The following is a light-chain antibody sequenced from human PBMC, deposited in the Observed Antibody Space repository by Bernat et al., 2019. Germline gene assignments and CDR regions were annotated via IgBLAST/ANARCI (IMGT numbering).Light chain of an antibody. CDR1: ALSKQY. CDR3: HSLDSTSSYRV. V-gene: IGLV3-25*03. Sequence: SYELTQPPSVSVSPGHTATITCSGDALSKQYTYWYQQRPGQAPVLLIYKDRERPSGIPERFSGSPSGTTVTLTISGVQADAEADYYCHSLDSTSSYRVFGGGTRLTVL. CDR2: KDR. J-gene: IGLJ3*02.